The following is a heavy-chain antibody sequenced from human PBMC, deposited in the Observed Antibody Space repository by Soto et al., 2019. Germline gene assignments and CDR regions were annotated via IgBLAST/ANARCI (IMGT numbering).Heavy chain of an antibody. J-gene: IGHJ4*02. Sequence: QVQLVQSGPEVKKPGASGTVSCKTSGYTFTDHGIDWVRQAPGHGIEWVGWVSSYNGNTNYAYNLKDRVIMTKDASTSTAYMELRGLRSDDTAVYYCARGVEGSYSPADFWGQGTPVTVSS. CDR2: VSSYNGNT. V-gene: IGHV1-18*01. D-gene: IGHD3-10*01. CDR1: GYTFTDHG. CDR3: ARGVEGSYSPADF.